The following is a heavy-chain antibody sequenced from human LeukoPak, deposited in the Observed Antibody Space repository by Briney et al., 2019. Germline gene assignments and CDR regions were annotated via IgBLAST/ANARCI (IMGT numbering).Heavy chain of an antibody. Sequence: GGSLRLSCAASGFTFSSYWMHWVRQAPGKGLVWVSRINSDGSSTSYADSVKGRFTISRDNAKNTLYLQMNSLRAEDTAVYYCAKDREYCSSTSCYRNDYWGQGTLVTVSS. D-gene: IGHD2-2*01. V-gene: IGHV3-74*01. CDR1: GFTFSSYW. CDR2: INSDGSST. J-gene: IGHJ4*02. CDR3: AKDREYCSSTSCYRNDY.